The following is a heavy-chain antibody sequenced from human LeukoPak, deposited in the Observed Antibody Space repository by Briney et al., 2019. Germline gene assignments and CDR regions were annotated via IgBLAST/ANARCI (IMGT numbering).Heavy chain of an antibody. CDR3: ARVRRILYSSRWYYFDY. Sequence: ASVKVSCKASGYTFTGYYMHWVRQAPGQGPEWMGRINPNSGGTNYAQKFQGRVTMTRDTSISTAYMELSRLRSDDTAVYYCARVRRILYSSRWYYFDYWGQGTLVTVSS. D-gene: IGHD6-13*01. CDR2: INPNSGGT. CDR1: GYTFTGYY. J-gene: IGHJ4*02. V-gene: IGHV1-2*06.